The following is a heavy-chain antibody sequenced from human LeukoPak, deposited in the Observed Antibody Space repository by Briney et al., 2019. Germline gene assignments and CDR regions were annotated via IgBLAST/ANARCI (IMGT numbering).Heavy chain of an antibody. CDR2: IYPGDSET. CDR3: ARFWNWNYYFEY. CDR1: GYTFSSYW. J-gene: IGHJ4*02. D-gene: IGHD1-7*01. Sequence: GESLKISCKGSGYTFSSYWIGWVRQMPGKGLEWMGIIYPGDSETRYSPSFQGQVTNSADKSTTTAYLQWSSLKASDTAMYYCARFWNWNYYFEYWGQGTLVTVSS. V-gene: IGHV5-51*01.